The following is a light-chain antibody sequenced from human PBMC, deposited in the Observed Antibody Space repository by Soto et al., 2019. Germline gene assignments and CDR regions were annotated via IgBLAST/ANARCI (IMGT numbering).Light chain of an antibody. CDR3: QQYVDWPPTYT. CDR1: QSVSTN. J-gene: IGKJ2*01. Sequence: EIVLSQSPATLSVSPGEKATLSCRASQSVSTNVAWYQQIPGQAPRLLIYSASTRATGLPARFSGSGSGTEFTLTISSLQSEDFAVYFCQQYVDWPPTYTFGQGTKLEI. CDR2: SAS. V-gene: IGKV3-15*01.